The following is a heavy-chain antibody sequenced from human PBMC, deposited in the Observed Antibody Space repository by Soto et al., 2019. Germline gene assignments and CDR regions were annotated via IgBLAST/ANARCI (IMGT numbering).Heavy chain of an antibody. D-gene: IGHD5-12*01. V-gene: IGHV3-21*01. CDR3: ARGSGYDQRLDY. CDR2: ISSGSSHI. Sequence: EVQLVESGGGLVKPGGSLRLSCTASGFTFNTYNMNWVRQAPGKGLEWVSSISSGSSHIYYADSLKGRFTISRDNAKNSLYLQIHSPRAEDTAVYFCARGSGYDQRLDYWGQGTLVTVSS. CDR1: GFTFNTYN. J-gene: IGHJ4*02.